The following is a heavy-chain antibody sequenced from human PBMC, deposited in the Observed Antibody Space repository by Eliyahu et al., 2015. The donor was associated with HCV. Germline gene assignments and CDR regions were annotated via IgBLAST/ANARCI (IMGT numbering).Heavy chain of an antibody. CDR2: VYSDDDK. J-gene: IGHJ4*02. Sequence: QITLKESGPTLVRPTQTLTLTCTFXGFSLITDGVGVAWIRQPPGKALEWLAIVYSDDDKRYRPSLRSRLTITKDTSKNQVVLTMTNMDPVDTATYYCAHKEASRRFFDSWGQGALVTVSS. V-gene: IGHV2-5*02. CDR3: AHKEASRRFFDS. D-gene: IGHD6-6*01. CDR1: GFSLITDGVG.